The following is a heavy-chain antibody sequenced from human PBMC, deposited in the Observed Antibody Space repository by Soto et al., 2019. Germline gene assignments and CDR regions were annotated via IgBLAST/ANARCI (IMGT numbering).Heavy chain of an antibody. D-gene: IGHD3-10*01. Sequence: QVQLQQSGPGLVKPSGTLSLTCDVSGVSISSSSWWSWVRQPPGKGLEWVGEIYHSGSTNYNPSLKRRVTISVDKSKNQFSVRLTSVTAADTAVYYCAGGFGSGHYDYWGQGSLVTVSS. J-gene: IGHJ4*02. CDR3: AGGFGSGHYDY. V-gene: IGHV4-4*02. CDR1: GVSISSSSW. CDR2: IYHSGST.